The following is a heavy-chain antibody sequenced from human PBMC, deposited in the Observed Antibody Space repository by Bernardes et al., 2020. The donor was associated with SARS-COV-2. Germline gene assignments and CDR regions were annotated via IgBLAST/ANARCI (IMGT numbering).Heavy chain of an antibody. V-gene: IGHV3-30-3*01. CDR1: GFTFRSYA. Sequence: VGSLILSCAASGFTFRSYAMHWVRQAPGQGLEWVAVISYDGSNKYYADSVKGRFTISRDNSKNTLYLQMNSLRAEDTAVYYCARSLGGGYYYGMDVWGQGTTVTVSS. D-gene: IGHD3-16*01. CDR2: ISYDGSNK. J-gene: IGHJ6*02. CDR3: ARSLGGGYYYGMDV.